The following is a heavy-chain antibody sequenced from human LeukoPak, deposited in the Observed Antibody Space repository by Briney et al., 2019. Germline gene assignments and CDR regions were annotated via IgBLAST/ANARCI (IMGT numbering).Heavy chain of an antibody. V-gene: IGHV3-21*01. Sequence: GSXXXSXAASGFTFTAYTINWVRQAPGKGLEWVSYISGSTTDIYYADSVKGRFTISRDNAKNSLYLQMNSLRAEDTAVYYCARDSSGVSFDPWGQGTLVTVSS. J-gene: IGHJ5*02. CDR1: GFTFTAYT. CDR2: ISGSTTDI. D-gene: IGHD3-16*01. CDR3: ARDSSGVSFDP.